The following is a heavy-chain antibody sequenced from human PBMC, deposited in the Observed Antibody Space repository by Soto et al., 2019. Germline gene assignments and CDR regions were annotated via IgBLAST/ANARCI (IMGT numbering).Heavy chain of an antibody. D-gene: IGHD1-1*01. CDR3: ARGLQLEGRGVDYYVRDV. CDR2: INAGNGNT. Sequence: QVQLVQSGAEVKKPGASVKVSCKASGYTFTSYAMHWVRQAPGQRLEWMGWINAGNGNTKYSQKFQGRVTMTRDTSASTAYMELSSLRSEDTAVYYCARGLQLEGRGVDYYVRDVWGQGTTGTVSS. J-gene: IGHJ6*02. V-gene: IGHV1-3*01. CDR1: GYTFTSYA.